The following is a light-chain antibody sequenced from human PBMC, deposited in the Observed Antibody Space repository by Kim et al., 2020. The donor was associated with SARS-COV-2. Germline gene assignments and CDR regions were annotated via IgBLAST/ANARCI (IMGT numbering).Light chain of an antibody. J-gene: IGKJ1*01. Sequence: EIVMTQSPATLSVSPGERATLSCRASQSVSSNLAWYQQKPGQAPRLLIYGASTRATGIPARFSGSGSGTEFTLTISSLQSEDFAVYYCKQYNKWRSTFGQGTKVDIK. CDR1: QSVSSN. V-gene: IGKV3-15*01. CDR3: KQYNKWRST. CDR2: GAS.